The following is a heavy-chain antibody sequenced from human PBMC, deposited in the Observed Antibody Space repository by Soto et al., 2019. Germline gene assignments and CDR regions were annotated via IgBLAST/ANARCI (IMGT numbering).Heavy chain of an antibody. D-gene: IGHD3-3*01. CDR2: IYYSGST. Sequence: SETLSLTCAVYGGSFSDYYWNWIRQPPGKGLEWIGYIYYSGSTYYNPSLKSRVTISVDTSKNQFSLKLSSVTAADTAVYYCARDVLRVGFDYWGQGTLVTVSS. CDR3: ARDVLRVGFDY. J-gene: IGHJ4*02. CDR1: GGSFSDYY. V-gene: IGHV4-34*09.